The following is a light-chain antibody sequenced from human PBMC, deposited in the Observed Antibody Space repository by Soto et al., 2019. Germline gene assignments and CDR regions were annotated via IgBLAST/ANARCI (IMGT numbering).Light chain of an antibody. CDR3: QQYGSSPMYT. Sequence: ELVLTQSPGILSLSPGERATLSCRASQSVSSSYLAWYQQKPGQAPRLLIYGASSRAIGIPDRFSGSGSGTDFTLTISRLEPEDFAVYYCQQYGSSPMYTFGQGTKLEIK. V-gene: IGKV3-20*01. CDR2: GAS. CDR1: QSVSSSY. J-gene: IGKJ2*01.